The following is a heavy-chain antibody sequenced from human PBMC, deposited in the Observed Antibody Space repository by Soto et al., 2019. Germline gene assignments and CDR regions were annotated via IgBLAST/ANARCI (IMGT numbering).Heavy chain of an antibody. CDR1: GVSFGSYA. CDR3: ARWSYLDY. J-gene: IGHJ4*02. CDR2: ISGSDGKT. Sequence: PGGPLRLSCSASGVSFGSYALSWVRQAPGKGLEWVSTISGSDGKTFYADSVKGRFSISRDTSQNTLYLQMNSLRADDTAIYYCARWSYLDYWGQGTRVTVSS. V-gene: IGHV3-23*01. D-gene: IGHD3-3*01.